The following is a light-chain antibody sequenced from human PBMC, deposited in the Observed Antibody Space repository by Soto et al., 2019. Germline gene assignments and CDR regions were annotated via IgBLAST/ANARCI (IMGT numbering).Light chain of an antibody. Sequence: EIVMTQSPATLSVSPGERATLSCRASQSVSSNLAWYQQKPGQAPRLLIYGASTRATGIPARFSGSGSGTEFTLTISSLQSEDFAVYYCQQYNNWPPVLTVGGGTKVDIK. CDR3: QQYNNWPPVLT. CDR2: GAS. J-gene: IGKJ4*01. V-gene: IGKV3-15*01. CDR1: QSVSSN.